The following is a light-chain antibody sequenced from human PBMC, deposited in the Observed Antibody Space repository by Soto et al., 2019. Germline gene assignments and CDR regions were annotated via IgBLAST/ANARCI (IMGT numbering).Light chain of an antibody. CDR3: QQSYSTPPT. V-gene: IGKV1-39*01. CDR2: AAS. Sequence: DIQMTQSPSSLSASVGDRVTITCRASQSISSYLNWYQQKPGKAPKLLIYAASSLQSGVPSRFSGSGSGTDFTLTISSLQPEDCATYDCQQSYSTPPTFGQGTKREIK. J-gene: IGKJ2*01. CDR1: QSISSY.